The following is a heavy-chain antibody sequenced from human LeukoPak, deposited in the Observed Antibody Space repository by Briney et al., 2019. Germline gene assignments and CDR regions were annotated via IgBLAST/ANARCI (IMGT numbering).Heavy chain of an antibody. J-gene: IGHJ3*02. Sequence: SETLSLTCTVSGGSIRSYYWSWIRQPPGKGLEWIGYIYYSGSTNYNPSLKSRVTISVDTSKNQFSLKLSSVTAADTAVYYCARLEQWLVSAAFDIWGQGTMVTVSS. CDR2: IYYSGST. V-gene: IGHV4-59*01. D-gene: IGHD6-19*01. CDR3: ARLEQWLVSAAFDI. CDR1: GGSIRSYY.